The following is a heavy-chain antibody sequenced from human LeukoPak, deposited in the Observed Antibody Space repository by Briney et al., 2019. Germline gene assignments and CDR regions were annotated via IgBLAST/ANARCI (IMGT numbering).Heavy chain of an antibody. V-gene: IGHV1-18*01. CDR2: ISAYNGNT. J-gene: IGHJ4*02. CDR1: GYTFTRYG. Sequence: ASVKVSCKASGYTFTRYGICWVRQAPGQGLEWMGWISAYNGNTNYAQRLQGRVTMTTDTSTRTDYMELRSLRSDDTAVYYCARDREDSSGYHGGFVAYWVQGPLVTVSS. D-gene: IGHD3-22*01. CDR3: ARDREDSSGYHGGFVAY.